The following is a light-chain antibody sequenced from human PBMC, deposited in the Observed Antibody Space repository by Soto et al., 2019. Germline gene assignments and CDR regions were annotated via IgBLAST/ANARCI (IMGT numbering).Light chain of an antibody. CDR1: QSISTW. CDR2: DAS. V-gene: IGKV1-5*01. CDR3: QQYNSSPCT. Sequence: DIQMTQSPSTLSASVGDRVTITCRASQSISTWLAWYQQKPGKAPKLLIYDASNLESGVPSSFSGSGSGTEFTLTISSLQPDDFATYYCQQYNSSPCTFGQGTKLEIK. J-gene: IGKJ2*02.